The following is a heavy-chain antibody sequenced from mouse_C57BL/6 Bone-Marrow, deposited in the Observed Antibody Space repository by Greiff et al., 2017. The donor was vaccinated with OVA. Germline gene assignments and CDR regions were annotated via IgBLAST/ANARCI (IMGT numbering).Heavy chain of an antibody. Sequence: EVNLVESGGDLVKPGGSLKLSCAASGFTFSSYGMSWVRQTPDKRLEWVATISSGGSYTYYPDSVKGRFTISRDNAKNTLYLQMSSLKSEDTAMYYCASLVHYWGQGTTLTVSS. V-gene: IGHV5-6*01. CDR1: GFTFSSYG. CDR3: ASLVHY. J-gene: IGHJ2*01. CDR2: ISSGGSYT.